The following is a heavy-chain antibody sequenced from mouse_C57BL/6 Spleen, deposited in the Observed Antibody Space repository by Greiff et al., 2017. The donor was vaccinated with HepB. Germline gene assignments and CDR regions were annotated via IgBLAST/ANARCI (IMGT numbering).Heavy chain of an antibody. CDR2: VYTGSGSI. D-gene: IGHD2-4*01. V-gene: IGHV1-62-2*01. Sequence: VHLVESGAELVKPGGSVKLSCKASGYTFTEYTIYWVKQRSGQGLEWIGWVYTGSGSIKYNEKFKDKATLTADNSSSTVYMELSRLTSEDSAVYFCARHGYDYDVWFAYWGQGTLVTVSA. J-gene: IGHJ3*01. CDR3: ARHGYDYDVWFAY. CDR1: GYTFTEYT.